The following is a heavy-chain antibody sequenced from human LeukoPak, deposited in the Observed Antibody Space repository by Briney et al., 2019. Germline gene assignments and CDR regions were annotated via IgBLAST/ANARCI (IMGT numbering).Heavy chain of an antibody. CDR1: GGSISGYY. Sequence: SETLSLTCTVSGGSISGYYWNWIRQPAGKGLEWIGRIYTSGSTHDNPSLKSRVTMSVDTSKNQVSLKVSSVTAADTAVYYCARQDSKVGAYTGPYHFDYWGQGTLVTVSS. D-gene: IGHD1-26*01. V-gene: IGHV4-4*07. CDR3: ARQDSKVGAYTGPYHFDY. J-gene: IGHJ4*02. CDR2: IYTSGST.